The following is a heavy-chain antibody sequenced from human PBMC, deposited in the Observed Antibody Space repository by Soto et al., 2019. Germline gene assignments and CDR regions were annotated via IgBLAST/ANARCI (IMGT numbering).Heavy chain of an antibody. Sequence: GASVKVSCKASGYTFSNFYIHWVRQAPGQGLEWMGIINPSGGSTSYAQKFQGRVTMTRDTSTSTVYMELSSLRSEDTAVHYCARADYYGSRGYHLDYWGQGTLVTVSS. CDR1: GYTFSNFY. D-gene: IGHD3-22*01. CDR2: INPSGGST. J-gene: IGHJ4*02. V-gene: IGHV1-46*01. CDR3: ARADYYGSRGYHLDY.